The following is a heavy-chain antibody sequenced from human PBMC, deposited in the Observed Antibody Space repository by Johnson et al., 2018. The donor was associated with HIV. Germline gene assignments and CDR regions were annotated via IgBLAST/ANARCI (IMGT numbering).Heavy chain of an antibody. CDR3: AKYGGGGTYFSAFDI. Sequence: VQLVESGGGLVQPGGSLRLSCAASGFTVSSNYMSWVRQAPGKGLEWVSVIYSGGSTYFADPVKGRFTISRDNSKSTLSLQMNSLRAEDAAVYYCAKYGGGGTYFSAFDIWGQGTMVTVSS. CDR1: GFTVSSNY. D-gene: IGHD1-26*01. V-gene: IGHV3-53*01. J-gene: IGHJ3*02. CDR2: IYSGGST.